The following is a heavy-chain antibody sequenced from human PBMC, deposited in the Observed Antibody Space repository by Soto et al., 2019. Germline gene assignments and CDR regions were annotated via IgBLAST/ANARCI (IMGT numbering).Heavy chain of an antibody. J-gene: IGHJ4*02. V-gene: IGHV4-4*07. D-gene: IGHD2-2*01. CDR1: GGSISSYY. CDR3: ARACSSNNCYDVFDY. Sequence: SETLSLTCTVSGGSISSYYCIWIRHPAGKGLEWIGRIYTSGSTNYNPSLKSRVTMSVDTSKNQFSLKLSSVTAADTAVYYCARACSSNNCYDVFDYWGQGTLVTVSS. CDR2: IYTSGST.